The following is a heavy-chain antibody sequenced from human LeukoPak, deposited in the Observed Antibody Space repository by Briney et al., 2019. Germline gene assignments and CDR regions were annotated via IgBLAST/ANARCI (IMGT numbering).Heavy chain of an antibody. J-gene: IGHJ4*02. CDR1: GFTFRDYG. D-gene: IGHD5-12*01. Sequence: PGGSLRLSCSASGFTFRDYGMHWVRQAPGKGLEWVAHRSKAFYADSVEGRFTTSRDNVKNTLYLQINSLRVEDSAVYYCAKVVGYSDYWGQGTLVTVSS. CDR2: RSKA. CDR3: AKVVGYSDY. V-gene: IGHV3-30*02.